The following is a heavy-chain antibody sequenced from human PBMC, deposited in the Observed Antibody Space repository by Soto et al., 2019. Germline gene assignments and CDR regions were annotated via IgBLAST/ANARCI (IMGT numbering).Heavy chain of an antibody. CDR1: GLTFSSYG. Sequence: QVQLVESGGGVVQPGRSLRLSCAASGLTFSSYGMHWVRQAPGKGPEWVAAISYDGSNKNYADYVKGRFTISRDNSKNTVYLQMNSLRAEDTAVYYCAKDTYYHDSSGYYIFDYWGQGTLVTVSS. D-gene: IGHD3-22*01. V-gene: IGHV3-30*18. J-gene: IGHJ4*02. CDR2: ISYDGSNK. CDR3: AKDTYYHDSSGYYIFDY.